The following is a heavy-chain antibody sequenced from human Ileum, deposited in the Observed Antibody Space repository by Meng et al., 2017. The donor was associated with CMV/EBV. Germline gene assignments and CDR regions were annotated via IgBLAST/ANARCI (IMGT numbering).Heavy chain of an antibody. Sequence: SETLSLTCTVSGGSVSSFSYYWSWIRQPPGKGLEWIGSIHYSGNTIHNPSLKSRVAISLDPSKNQFSLKVKSVTAADTAVYYCAKAKLGSFGMLNLLPPVFFDSWGQGTLVTVSS. D-gene: IGHD3-3*01. J-gene: IGHJ4*02. CDR1: GGSVSSFSYY. CDR2: IHYSGNT. CDR3: AKAKLGSFGMLNLLPPVFFDS. V-gene: IGHV4-61*01.